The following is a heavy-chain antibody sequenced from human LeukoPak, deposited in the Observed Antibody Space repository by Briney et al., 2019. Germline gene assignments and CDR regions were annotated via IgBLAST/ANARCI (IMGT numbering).Heavy chain of an antibody. J-gene: IGHJ4*02. D-gene: IGHD5-24*01. V-gene: IGHV4-59*02. CDR2: IHYSGST. CDR3: ARTAMASIADYFDY. Sequence: SETLSLTCTVSSGSVSGHYWSWIRRPPGKGLEWIGYIHYSGSTNSNPSLKSRVTLSIDTSKSQFSLELRSVTAADTAVFYCARTAMASIADYFDYWGQGLMVTVSS. CDR1: SGSVSGHY.